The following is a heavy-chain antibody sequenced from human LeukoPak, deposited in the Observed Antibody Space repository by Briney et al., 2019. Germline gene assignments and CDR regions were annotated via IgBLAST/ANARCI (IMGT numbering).Heavy chain of an antibody. J-gene: IGHJ4*02. Sequence: AGSLTLSCAASRIRVNSNYMSWVRQAPGKGLEWVSVIYSGGSTSYADSVKGRFTISRDNSKNTMYLQMNSLRSEDTAVYYCARITSTYFDYWGQGTLVTVSS. CDR2: IYSGGST. V-gene: IGHV3-53*01. CDR1: RIRVNSNY. CDR3: ARITSTYFDY. D-gene: IGHD3-10*01.